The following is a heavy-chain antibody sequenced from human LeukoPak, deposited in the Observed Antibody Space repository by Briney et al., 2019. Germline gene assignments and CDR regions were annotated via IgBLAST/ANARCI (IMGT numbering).Heavy chain of an antibody. Sequence: PSETLSLTRAVYGGSFSGYYWSWIRQPPGKGLEWIGEINHSGSTNYNPSLKSRVTISVDTSKNQFSLKLSSVTAADTAVYYCARRAASGRLAAFDIWGQGTMVTVSS. J-gene: IGHJ3*02. CDR2: INHSGST. D-gene: IGHD1-26*01. V-gene: IGHV4-34*01. CDR1: GGSFSGYY. CDR3: ARRAASGRLAAFDI.